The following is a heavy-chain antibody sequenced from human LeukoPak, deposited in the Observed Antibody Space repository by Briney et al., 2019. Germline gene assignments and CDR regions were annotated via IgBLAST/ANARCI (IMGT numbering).Heavy chain of an antibody. D-gene: IGHD2-15*01. Sequence: PGRSLRLSCAASGFTFRNYGMHWVRLAPGKGLEWVVVISHDGSNNNYADSVKGRFTISRDNSKNTLYLQMNSLRPEDTAVYYCAKVRVGTAHFDYWGQGTLVTVSS. CDR1: GFTFRNYG. CDR3: AKVRVGTAHFDY. J-gene: IGHJ4*02. V-gene: IGHV3-30*18. CDR2: ISHDGSNN.